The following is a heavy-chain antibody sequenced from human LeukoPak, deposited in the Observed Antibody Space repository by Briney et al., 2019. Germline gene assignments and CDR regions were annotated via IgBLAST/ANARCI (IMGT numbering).Heavy chain of an antibody. CDR2: INHSGST. Sequence: PSETLSLTCAVYGGSFSSYYWSWIRQPPGKGLEWIGEINHSGSTNYNPSLKSRVTISVDTSKNQFSLKLSSVTAADTAVYYCARVGPFFSGLLYFDYWGQGTLVTVSS. CDR3: ARVGPFFSGLLYFDY. D-gene: IGHD3-3*01. J-gene: IGHJ4*02. V-gene: IGHV4-34*01. CDR1: GGSFSSYY.